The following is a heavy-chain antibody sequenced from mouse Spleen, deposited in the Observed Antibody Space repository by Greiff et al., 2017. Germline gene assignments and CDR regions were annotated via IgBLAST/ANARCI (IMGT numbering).Heavy chain of an antibody. CDR1: GFTFSSYA. J-gene: IGHJ4*01. CDR3: ARHASYYGNYVGYAMDY. CDR2: ISSGGSYT. V-gene: IGHV5-9-3*01. D-gene: IGHD2-10*01. Sequence: EVKLVESGGGLVKPGGSLKLSCAASGFTFSSYAMSWVRQTPEKRLEWVATISSGGSYTYYPDSVKGRFTISRDNAKNTLYLQMSSLRSEDTAMYYCARHASYYGNYVGYAMDYWGQGTSVTVSS.